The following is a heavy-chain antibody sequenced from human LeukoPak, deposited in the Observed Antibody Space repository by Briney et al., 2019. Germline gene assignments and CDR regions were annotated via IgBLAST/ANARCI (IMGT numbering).Heavy chain of an antibody. J-gene: IGHJ4*02. CDR1: GFIFSYYA. Sequence: QPGGSLRLSCTASGFIFSYYAMHWVRQAPGKGLEWVAIISYDGTDENFADSVEGRFTISRDNSMNTLYLQMNSLRHEDTAAYFCARGGVVTETKYALEYWGQGTLVTVSS. CDR3: ARGGVVTETKYALEY. V-gene: IGHV3-30*01. CDR2: ISYDGTDE. D-gene: IGHD3-10*01.